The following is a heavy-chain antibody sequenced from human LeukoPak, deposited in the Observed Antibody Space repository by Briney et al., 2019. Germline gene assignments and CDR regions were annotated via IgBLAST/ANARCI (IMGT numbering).Heavy chain of an antibody. CDR3: ARGLTTLYGSGSHYTRVFGY. CDR2: ISYDGSNK. CDR1: GFTFRSYD. D-gene: IGHD3-10*01. Sequence: GGSLRLSCGASGFTFRSYDMHWVRQAPGKGLEWVAVISYDGSNKYYVDSVKGRFTISRDNSKNTMYLQMNSLRAEDTAVYYCARGLTTLYGSGSHYTRVFGYWGQGTLVTVSS. J-gene: IGHJ4*02. V-gene: IGHV3-30*03.